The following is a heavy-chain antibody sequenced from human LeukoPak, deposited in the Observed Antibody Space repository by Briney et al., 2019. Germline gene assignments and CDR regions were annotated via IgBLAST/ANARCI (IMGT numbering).Heavy chain of an antibody. CDR2: INSDGINT. CDR1: GFTFSNYW. V-gene: IGHV3-74*01. J-gene: IGHJ5*02. D-gene: IGHD3-22*01. Sequence: GGSLRLSCAASGFTFSNYWMHWVRQAPGKGLVWVSRINSDGINTSYADSVKGRFTISRDNAENTLNLQMNSLRAEDTAVYYCARDLGQYYDTSDNWFDPWGQGTLVTVSS. CDR3: ARDLGQYYDTSDNWFDP.